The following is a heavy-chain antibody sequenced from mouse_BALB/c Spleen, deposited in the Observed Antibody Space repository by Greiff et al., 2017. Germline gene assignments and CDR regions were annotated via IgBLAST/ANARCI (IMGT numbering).Heavy chain of an antibody. J-gene: IGHJ4*01. CDR1: GFTFSSYA. CDR3: AREGLKVRRTMDY. Sequence: EVKLVESGGGLVKPGGSLKLSCAASGFTFSSYAMSWVRQSPEKRLEWVAEISSGGSYTYYPDTVTGRFTISRDNAKNTLYLEMSSLRSEDTAMYYCAREGLKVRRTMDYWGQGTSVTVSS. V-gene: IGHV5-9-4*01. CDR2: ISSGGSYT. D-gene: IGHD2-14*01.